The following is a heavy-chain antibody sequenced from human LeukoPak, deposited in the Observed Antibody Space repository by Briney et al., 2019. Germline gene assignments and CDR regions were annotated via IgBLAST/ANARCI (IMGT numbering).Heavy chain of an antibody. CDR1: GFIFNTFG. J-gene: IGHJ3*01. CDR3: VRCTCVLHKRCSAFDV. Sequence: GGSLRLSCSASGFIFNTFGMNWVRQAPRKGLEWVSSITSSNTYTYYSDSVKGRFTVSRDNAKNSLFLQMNSLRGEDTAMYYCVRCTCVLHKRCSAFDVWGQGTMVTVSA. D-gene: IGHD3-10*02. CDR2: ITSSNTYT. V-gene: IGHV3-21*01.